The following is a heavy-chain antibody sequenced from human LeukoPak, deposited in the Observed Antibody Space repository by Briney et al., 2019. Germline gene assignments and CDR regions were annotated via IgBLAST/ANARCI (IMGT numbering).Heavy chain of an antibody. CDR2: INPNSGGT. V-gene: IGHV1-2*02. CDR1: GYTFTGYY. Sequence: VASVKVSCKASGYTFTGYYMHWVRQASGQGLEWMGWINPNSGGTNYAQKFQGRVTMTRDTSISTAYMELSRLRSDDTAVYYCARLLGTWNTFDYWGQGTLVTVSS. CDR3: ARLLGTWNTFDY. D-gene: IGHD1-1*01. J-gene: IGHJ4*02.